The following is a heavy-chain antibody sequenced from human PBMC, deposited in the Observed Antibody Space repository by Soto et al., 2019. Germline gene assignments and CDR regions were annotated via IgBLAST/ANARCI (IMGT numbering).Heavy chain of an antibody. CDR1: GFTFGSYW. V-gene: IGHV3-74*01. Sequence: GGSLRLSCAASGFTFGSYWIHWVRQAPGKGLVWVSRINSDGSSTTYADSVRGRFTISRDNAKNTLYPQMNSLRAEDTAVYYCASSLLTPFDYWGQGTLVTVSS. D-gene: IGHD7-27*01. CDR3: ASSLLTPFDY. CDR2: INSDGSST. J-gene: IGHJ4*02.